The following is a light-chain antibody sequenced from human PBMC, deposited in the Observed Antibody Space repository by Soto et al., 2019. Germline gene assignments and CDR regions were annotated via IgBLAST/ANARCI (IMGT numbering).Light chain of an antibody. V-gene: IGLV2-11*01. J-gene: IGLJ3*02. CDR1: SSDVGAWNY. CDR3: CSYAGLYSWV. Sequence: QSALTQPRSVSGPPGQSVTISCTGTSSDVGAWNYVSWYQQYPGQAPKLIIYDINERPSGVPDRFSGSKSGNTASLTISGLQVEDDADYYCCSYAGLYSWVFGGGTKLTVL. CDR2: DIN.